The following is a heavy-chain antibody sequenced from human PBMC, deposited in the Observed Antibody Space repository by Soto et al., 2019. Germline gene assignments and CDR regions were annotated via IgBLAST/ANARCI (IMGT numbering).Heavy chain of an antibody. D-gene: IGHD1-26*01. CDR2: ISGSGDST. CDR1: GFTISSYA. V-gene: IGHV3-23*01. CDR3: ARRGSGSYYDY. Sequence: EVQLWESGGGLVQPGGSLRLSCAASGFTISSYAMRWVRQAPGKGLEWVSAISGSGDSTYYADSVKGRFTTSRDNSKNTLYLQMNSLRAEDTAVYYCARRGSGSYYDYWGQGTLVTVSS. J-gene: IGHJ4*02.